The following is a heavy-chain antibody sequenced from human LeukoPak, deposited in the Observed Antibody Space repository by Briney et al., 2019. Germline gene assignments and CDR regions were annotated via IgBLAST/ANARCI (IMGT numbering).Heavy chain of an antibody. D-gene: IGHD3-22*01. CDR2: INHSGST. CDR3: ARGRYYDSSGPPFDY. CDR1: GGSFSGYY. V-gene: IGHV4-34*01. Sequence: SETLPLTCAVYGGSFSGYYWSWIRQPPGKGLEWIGEINHSGSTNYNPSLKSRVTISVDTSKNQFSLKLSSVTAADTAVYYCARGRYYDSSGPPFDYWGQGTLVTVSS. J-gene: IGHJ4*02.